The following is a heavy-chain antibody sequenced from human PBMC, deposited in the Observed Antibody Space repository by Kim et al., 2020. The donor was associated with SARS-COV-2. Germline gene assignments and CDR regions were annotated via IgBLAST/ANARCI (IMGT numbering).Heavy chain of an antibody. CDR2: IGTAGDT. CDR3: ARAQVDIGDDAFDI. CDR1: GFTFSSYD. V-gene: IGHV3-13*01. Sequence: GGSLRLSCAASGFTFSSYDMHWVRQATGKGLEWVSAIGTAGDTYYPGSVKGRFTISRENAKNSLYLQMNSLRAGDTAVYYCARAQVDIGDDAFDIWGQGTMVTVSS. J-gene: IGHJ3*02. D-gene: IGHD2-15*01.